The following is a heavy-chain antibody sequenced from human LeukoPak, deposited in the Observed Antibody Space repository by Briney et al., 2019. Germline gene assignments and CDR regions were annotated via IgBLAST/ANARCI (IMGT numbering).Heavy chain of an antibody. Sequence: SVKVSCKASGGTFSSYAISWVRQAPGQRLEWREGIIPTFGTANYAQKCQGRVTITTAESTSTAYMELSSLRSEDTAVYYCASEGTCSGGSCYTHHFDYWGQGTLVTVSS. J-gene: IGHJ4*02. CDR2: IIPTFGTA. CDR3: ASEGTCSGGSCYTHHFDY. CDR1: GGTFSSYA. D-gene: IGHD2-15*01. V-gene: IGHV1-69*05.